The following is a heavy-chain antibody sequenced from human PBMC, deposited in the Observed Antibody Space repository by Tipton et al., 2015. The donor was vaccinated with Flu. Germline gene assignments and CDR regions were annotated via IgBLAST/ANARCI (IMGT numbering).Heavy chain of an antibody. CDR3: ARVSPGVESWFDP. CDR2: VHYSGST. J-gene: IGHJ5*02. V-gene: IGHV4-39*07. D-gene: IGHD3-3*01. CDR1: GGSISSSSYH. Sequence: TLSLTCTVSGGSISSSSYHWGWIRQPPGMGLEWIGSVHYSGSTYQNPSLESRVTISVDTSKNQFSLKLGSVTAADTAVYYCARVSPGVESWFDPWGQGTLVTVSS.